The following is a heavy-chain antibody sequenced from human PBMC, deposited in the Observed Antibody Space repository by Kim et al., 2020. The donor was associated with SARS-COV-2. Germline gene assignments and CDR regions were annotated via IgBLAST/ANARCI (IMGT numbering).Heavy chain of an antibody. J-gene: IGHJ4*02. V-gene: IGHV3-64*01. CDR2: ISSNGGST. CDR1: GFTFSSYA. D-gene: IGHD2-2*02. CDR3: ARAAILDY. Sequence: GGSLRLSCAASGFTFSSYAMHWVRQAPGKGLEYVSAISSNGGSTYYANSGKGRFTISRDNSKNTLYLQMGSLRAEDMAVYYCARAAILDYWGKGTLVTVS.